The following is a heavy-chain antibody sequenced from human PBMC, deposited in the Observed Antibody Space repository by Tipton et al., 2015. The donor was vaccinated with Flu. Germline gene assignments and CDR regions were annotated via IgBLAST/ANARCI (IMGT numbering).Heavy chain of an antibody. J-gene: IGHJ3*02. V-gene: IGHV4-34*01. CDR2: INHSGCT. D-gene: IGHD2-15*01. CDR3: ASGLGVVVAVAFDI. CDR1: GGSFSGYY. Sequence: TLSLTCAVYGGSFSGYYWSWIRQPPGKGLEWIGEINHSGCTNYNPSLKSRVTISVDTSKNQFSLKLSPVTAADTAVYYCASGLGVVVAVAFDIWGQGPMVTVTS.